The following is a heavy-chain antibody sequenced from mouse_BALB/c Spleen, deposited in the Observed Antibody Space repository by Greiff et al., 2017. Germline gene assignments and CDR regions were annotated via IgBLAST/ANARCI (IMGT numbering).Heavy chain of an antibody. V-gene: IGHV5-6-3*01. CDR1: GFTFSSYG. J-gene: IGHJ3*01. Sequence: EVKLVESGGGLVQPGGSLKLSCAASGFTFSSYGMSWVRQTPDKRLELVATINSNGGSTYYPDSVKGRFTISRDNAKNTLYLQMSSLKSEDTAMHYCARMYYGNYRGFAYWGQGTLVTVSA. CDR3: ARMYYGNYRGFAY. D-gene: IGHD2-1*01. CDR2: INSNGGST.